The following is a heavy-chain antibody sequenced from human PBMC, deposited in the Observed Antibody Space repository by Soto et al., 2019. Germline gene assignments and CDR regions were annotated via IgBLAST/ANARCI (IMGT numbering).Heavy chain of an antibody. CDR2: IYWDDDK. Sequence: QITLKESGPTLVKPTQTLTLTCTFSGFSLSTSGVGVGWIRQPPAKALEWLTLIYWDDDKRYSPSLKSSRSLPKDTSKNQAVLTMTSMDPVDTGTYYCAHKGDGYRGFKYWGQGTLVTVSS. V-gene: IGHV2-5*02. CDR3: AHKGDGYRGFKY. D-gene: IGHD5-12*01. CDR1: GFSLSTSGVG. J-gene: IGHJ4*02.